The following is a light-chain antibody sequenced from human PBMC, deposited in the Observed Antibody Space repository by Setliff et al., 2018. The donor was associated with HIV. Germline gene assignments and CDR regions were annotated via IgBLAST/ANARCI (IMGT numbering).Light chain of an antibody. CDR1: NSDVGSYNL. Sequence: QSVLTQPASVSGSPGQSTTITCTGTNSDVGSYNLVSWYQHHPGKAPKLIIYEDNKRPSGVSNRVSGSKSGNTASLTISGLQAEDEADYHCCSYAGSSSFQFGGGTKVTVL. CDR2: EDN. J-gene: IGLJ2*01. V-gene: IGLV2-23*02. CDR3: CSYAGSSSFQ.